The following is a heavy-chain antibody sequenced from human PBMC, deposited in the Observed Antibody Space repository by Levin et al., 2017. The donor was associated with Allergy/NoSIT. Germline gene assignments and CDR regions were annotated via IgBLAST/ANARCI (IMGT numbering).Heavy chain of an antibody. CDR2: ISAYNGNT. CDR3: ARFGWYYYDSSGYSIFDY. Sequence: ASVKVSCKASGYTFTSYGISWVRQAPGQGLEWMGWISAYNGNTNYAQKLQGRVTMTTDTSTSTAYMELRSLRSDDTAVYYCARFGWYYYDSSGYSIFDYWGQGTLVTVSS. J-gene: IGHJ4*02. CDR1: GYTFTSYG. V-gene: IGHV1-18*01. D-gene: IGHD3-22*01.